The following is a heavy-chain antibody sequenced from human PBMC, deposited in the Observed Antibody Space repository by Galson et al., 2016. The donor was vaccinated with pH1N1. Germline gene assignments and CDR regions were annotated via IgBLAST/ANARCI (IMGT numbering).Heavy chain of an antibody. D-gene: IGHD2-21*01. Sequence: SVKASCKASGYTFTGHYMHWVRQAPGRGLEWMGWINPENGDTKYAQKFQDRVTMTRDTSNSTAYMEVNRLTSDDTAVYYCARIIRYSSGLDPWGQGTLVTVSS. V-gene: IGHV1-2*02. CDR1: GYTFTGHY. J-gene: IGHJ5*02. CDR3: ARIIRYSSGLDP. CDR2: INPENGDT.